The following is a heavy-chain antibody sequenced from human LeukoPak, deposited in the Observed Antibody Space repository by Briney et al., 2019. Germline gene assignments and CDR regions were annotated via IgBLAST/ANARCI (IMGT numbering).Heavy chain of an antibody. J-gene: IGHJ4*02. Sequence: AGSLRLSCAASGFTFSSYAMSWVRQAPGQGLEWVSAISGSGGSTYYADSVRGRFTISRDNSKHTLYLQMNSLRAEDTAVYYCAKMRGGAPDYWGQGTLVTVSS. CDR3: AKMRGGAPDY. CDR1: GFTFSSYA. V-gene: IGHV3-23*01. CDR2: ISGSGGST. D-gene: IGHD1-26*01.